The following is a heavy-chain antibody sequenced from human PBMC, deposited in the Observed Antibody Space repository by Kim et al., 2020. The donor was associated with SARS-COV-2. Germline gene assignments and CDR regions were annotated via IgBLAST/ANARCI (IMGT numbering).Heavy chain of an antibody. V-gene: IGHV3-7*01. J-gene: IGHJ4*02. CDR2: GNEK. D-gene: IGHD4-17*01. CDR3: ARTHYGDYV. Sequence: GNEKYCVDSMKGRFTISGDNAKNSLFLDVNSLRVEDTAVYYCARTHYGDYVWGQGTLVTVSS.